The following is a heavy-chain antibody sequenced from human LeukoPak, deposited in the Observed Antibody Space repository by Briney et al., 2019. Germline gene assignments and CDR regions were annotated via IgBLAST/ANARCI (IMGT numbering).Heavy chain of an antibody. D-gene: IGHD4-17*01. Sequence: GGSLRLSCAASGFTFSSYSMNWVRQAPGKGLEWVAFIRYDGSNKYYVDSVKGRFTISRDNSKNTLYLQMNSLRAEDTAVYYCAKDPTTTTVTRPIGDWYFDLWGRGTLVTVSS. CDR3: AKDPTTTTVTRPIGDWYFDL. V-gene: IGHV3-30*02. CDR2: IRYDGSNK. J-gene: IGHJ2*01. CDR1: GFTFSSYS.